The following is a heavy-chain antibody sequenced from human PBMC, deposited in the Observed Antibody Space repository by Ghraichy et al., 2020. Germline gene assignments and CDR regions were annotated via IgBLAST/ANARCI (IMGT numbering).Heavy chain of an antibody. CDR1: GGSFSNYY. D-gene: IGHD3-10*01. CDR2: ISHSGST. CDR3: ASVSDYYGSETYRPEDAFDI. Sequence: SETLSLTCAVYGGSFSNYYWSWIRQPPGQGLEWIGEISHSGSTNYNPSLKRRVAFSVDTSKNQFSLKLSSVTAAATAVFYCASVSDYYGSETYRPEDAFDIWGQGTMVTVSS. V-gene: IGHV4-34*01. J-gene: IGHJ3*02.